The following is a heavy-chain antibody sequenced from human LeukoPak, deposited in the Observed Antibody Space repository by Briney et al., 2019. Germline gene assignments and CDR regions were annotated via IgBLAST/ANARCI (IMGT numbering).Heavy chain of an antibody. J-gene: IGHJ4*02. Sequence: GSLRLSCAVSGFTLSNYSMNWARQAPGKGLEWIGRIYTSGNTNYNPSLKSRVTISVDTSKNQFSLKLSSVTAADTAVYYCARELVDIVVVVGAMTQPYYFDYWGQGTLVTVSS. CDR2: IYTSGNT. CDR1: GFTLSNYS. V-gene: IGHV4-4*08. D-gene: IGHD2-15*01. CDR3: ARELVDIVVVVGAMTQPYYFDY.